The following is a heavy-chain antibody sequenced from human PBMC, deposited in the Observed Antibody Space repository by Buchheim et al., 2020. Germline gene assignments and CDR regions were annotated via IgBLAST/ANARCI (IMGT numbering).Heavy chain of an antibody. CDR3: ARGRGSSSRYYFDC. CDR2: IYSGGST. D-gene: IGHD6-13*01. V-gene: IGHV3-66*01. CDR1: GFTVSSTY. J-gene: IGHJ4*02. Sequence: EVQLVESGGGLVQPGGSLRLSCAGSGFTVSSTYMIWVRQAPGKGLEWVSVIYSGGSTYYADSVQGRFTVSRDNSRNTLYLQMTSLRAEDTAFYYCARGRGSSSRYYFDCWGQGTL.